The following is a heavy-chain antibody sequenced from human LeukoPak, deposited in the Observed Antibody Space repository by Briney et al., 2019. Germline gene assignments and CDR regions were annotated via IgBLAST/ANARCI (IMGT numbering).Heavy chain of an antibody. Sequence: SETLSLTCTVSGGSISSYYWSWIRQPPGKGLEWIGYIYYSGSTNYNPSLKSRVTISVDTSKNQFSLKLSSVTAADTAVYYCARVPIPVITIFGVVTARGYYYMGVWGKGTTVTVSS. CDR1: GGSISSYY. J-gene: IGHJ6*03. D-gene: IGHD3-3*01. V-gene: IGHV4-59*01. CDR3: ARVPIPVITIFGVVTARGYYYMGV. CDR2: IYYSGST.